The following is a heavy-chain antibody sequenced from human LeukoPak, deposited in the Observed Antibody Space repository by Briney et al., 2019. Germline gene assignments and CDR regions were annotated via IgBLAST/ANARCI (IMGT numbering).Heavy chain of an antibody. D-gene: IGHD3-3*01. V-gene: IGHV3-23*01. CDR2: ISGSGGST. Sequence: GGSLRLSCAASGFTFSSYAMSWVRQAPGKGLEWVSAISGSGGSTYYADSVKGRFTISRDNSKYTLYLQMNSLRAEDTAVYYCAKGTYYDFWSGYSYFDYWGQGTLVTVSS. CDR3: AKGTYYDFWSGYSYFDY. CDR1: GFTFSSYA. J-gene: IGHJ4*02.